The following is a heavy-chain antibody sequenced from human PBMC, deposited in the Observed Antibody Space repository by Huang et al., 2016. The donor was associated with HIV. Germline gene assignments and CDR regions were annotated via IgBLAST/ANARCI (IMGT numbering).Heavy chain of an antibody. Sequence: QVQLHESGPGLVKPSETLSLTCTVAGDSISRHYWSWVRQPPGEGLEWIGIIDYRGSTTYNPSLRSRLTMSLDTSKNQLSLKLTSVTAADTALYYCAKVGSAAGRDYMDVWGKGTTVTVSS. CDR3: AKVGSAAGRDYMDV. V-gene: IGHV4-59*11. J-gene: IGHJ6*03. CDR2: IDYRGST. CDR1: GDSISRHY.